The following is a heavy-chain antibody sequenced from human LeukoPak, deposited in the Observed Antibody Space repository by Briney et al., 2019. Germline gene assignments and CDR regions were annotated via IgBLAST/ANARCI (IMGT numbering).Heavy chain of an antibody. CDR2: IKSKTDGGTT. CDR3: TTDRRAVGATDY. D-gene: IGHD1-26*01. J-gene: IGHJ4*02. CDR1: GFTFSNAW. Sequence: GGSLRLSCAASGFTFSNAWMSWVRQAPGKGLEWVGRIKSKTDGGTTDYAAPVKGRFTISRDDSKNTLYLQMNSLKTEDTAVYCCTTDRRAVGATDYWGQGTLVTVSS. V-gene: IGHV3-15*01.